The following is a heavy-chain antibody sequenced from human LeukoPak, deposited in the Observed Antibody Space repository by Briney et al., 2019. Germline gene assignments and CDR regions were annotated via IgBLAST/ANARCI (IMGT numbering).Heavy chain of an antibody. J-gene: IGHJ6*03. D-gene: IGHD6-6*01. CDR1: GFTFDDYG. Sequence: GGSLRLSCAASGFTFDDYGMSWVRQAPGKGLEWVSGINWNGGSTGYADSVKGRFTISRDNAKNSLYLQMNSLRAEDTALYYCAGSIAARYYYYYYMDVWSQGTTVTVSS. V-gene: IGHV3-20*04. CDR2: INWNGGST. CDR3: AGSIAARYYYYYYMDV.